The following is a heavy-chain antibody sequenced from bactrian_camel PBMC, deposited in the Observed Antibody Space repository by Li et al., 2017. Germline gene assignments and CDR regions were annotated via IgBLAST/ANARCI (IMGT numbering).Heavy chain of an antibody. CDR2: IYSRSDYT. J-gene: IGHJ4*01. Sequence: HVQLVESGGGSVQAGGSLTLACVVNGYTYRMAWFRQTPGKEREAVAGIYSRSDYTYLSDFVKGRFTISRDNAKNTMYLQMHDLKPEDSATYYCAVDFGPYCSGSYLARRANFEGQGTQVTVS. CDR1: GYTYR. V-gene: IGHV3S63*01. D-gene: IGHD2*01.